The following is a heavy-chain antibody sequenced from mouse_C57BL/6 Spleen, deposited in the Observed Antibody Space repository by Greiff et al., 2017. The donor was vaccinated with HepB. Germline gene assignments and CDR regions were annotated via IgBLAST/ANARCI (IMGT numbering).Heavy chain of an antibody. D-gene: IGHD4-1*02. J-gene: IGHJ3*01. CDR2: IHPNSGST. CDR3: APTGESSWFAY. V-gene: IGHV1-64*01. Sequence: VQLQQSGAELVKPGASVKLSCKASGYTFTSYWMHWVKQRPGQGLEWIGMIHPNSGSTNYNEKFKSKATLTVDKSSSTAYMQLSSLTSEDSAVYYCAPTGESSWFAYWGQGTLVTVSA. CDR1: GYTFTSYW.